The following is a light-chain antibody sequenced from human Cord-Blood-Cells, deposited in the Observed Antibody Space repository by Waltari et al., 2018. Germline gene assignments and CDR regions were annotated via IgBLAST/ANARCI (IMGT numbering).Light chain of an antibody. Sequence: EIVMTQSPATLSLSPGERATLPCRASQSVSSSYLSWYQQKPGQAPRLLIYGASTRATGIPARFSGSGSGTDFTLTISSLQPEDFAVYYCQQDYNLPMYTFGQGTKLEIK. V-gene: IGKV3D-7*01. CDR1: QSVSSSY. J-gene: IGKJ2*01. CDR2: GAS. CDR3: QQDYNLPMYT.